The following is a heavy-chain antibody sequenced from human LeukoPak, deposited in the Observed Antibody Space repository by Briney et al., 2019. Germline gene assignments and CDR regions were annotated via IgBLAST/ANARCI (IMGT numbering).Heavy chain of an antibody. J-gene: IGHJ4*02. CDR2: INWNGGST. CDR3: ARAVDNYYGSGSYAY. Sequence: PGGSLRLSCAASGFIFDDYGMNWVREGPGKGLEWISGINWNGGSTVYGDSVKGRFTISRDNAENSVYLQMNSLRAEDTALYYCARAVDNYYGSGSYAYWGQGALVTVSS. D-gene: IGHD3-10*01. V-gene: IGHV3-20*04. CDR1: GFIFDDYG.